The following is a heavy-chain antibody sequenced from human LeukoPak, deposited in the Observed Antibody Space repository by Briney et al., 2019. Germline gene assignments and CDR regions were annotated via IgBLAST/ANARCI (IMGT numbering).Heavy chain of an antibody. Sequence: SETLSLTCTVSGGSISSDYWSWIRQPPGKGLEWIGYIYYSGSTNYNPSLKSRLTISVDTSKDQFSPKLSSVTAADTAVYYCVREYYDSSGYFHYWGQGTLVTVSS. V-gene: IGHV4-59*01. CDR1: GGSISSDY. CDR2: IYYSGST. CDR3: VREYYDSSGYFHY. J-gene: IGHJ4*02. D-gene: IGHD3-22*01.